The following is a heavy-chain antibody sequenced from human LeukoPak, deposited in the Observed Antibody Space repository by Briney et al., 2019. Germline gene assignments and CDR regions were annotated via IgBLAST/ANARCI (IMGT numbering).Heavy chain of an antibody. CDR1: GFTFDDYT. J-gene: IGHJ2*01. Sequence: GRSLRLSCAASGFTFDDYTMHWVRQAPGKGLEWVSGISWNSGSIGYADSVKGRFTISRDNAKNSLYLQMNSLRAEDTALYYCAKDGYSSVRYFDLWGRGTLVTVSS. CDR2: ISWNSGSI. V-gene: IGHV3-9*01. D-gene: IGHD5-18*01. CDR3: AKDGYSSVRYFDL.